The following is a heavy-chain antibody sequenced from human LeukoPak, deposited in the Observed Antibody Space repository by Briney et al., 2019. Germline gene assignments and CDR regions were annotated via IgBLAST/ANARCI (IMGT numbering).Heavy chain of an antibody. CDR1: GGTFSSYA. CDR3: ARDQRYSSGWHSFDY. D-gene: IGHD6-19*01. J-gene: IGHJ4*02. CDR2: IIPIFGTA. Sequence: SVKVSCKASGGTFSSYAISWVRQAPGQGLEWMGGIIPIFGTANYAQKFQGRVTITADESTSTAYMELSSLRSEDTAVYYCARDQRYSSGWHSFDYWGQGTLVTVSS. V-gene: IGHV1-69*13.